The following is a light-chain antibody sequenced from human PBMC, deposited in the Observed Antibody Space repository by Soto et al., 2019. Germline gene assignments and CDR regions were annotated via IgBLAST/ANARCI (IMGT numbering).Light chain of an antibody. CDR1: QSVFSS. J-gene: IGKJ1*01. Sequence: EIMMTQSPDTLSVSPGERATLSCRASQSVFSSLAWYQQKPGQAPRLLIYGAATRATGIPARFSGSGSGTEFTLTISSLQSEDFAVYYCQQYNDWPWTFGQGTKVDI. CDR2: GAA. V-gene: IGKV3-15*01. CDR3: QQYNDWPWT.